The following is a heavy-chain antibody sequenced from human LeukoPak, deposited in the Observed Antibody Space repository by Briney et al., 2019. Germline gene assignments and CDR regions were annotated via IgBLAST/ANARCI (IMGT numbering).Heavy chain of an antibody. J-gene: IGHJ4*02. CDR2: IYYSGST. V-gene: IGHV4-38-2*02. CDR1: GYSISSSYY. D-gene: IGHD3-10*01. CDR3: ARDIRGSRSVDY. Sequence: SETLSLTCTVSGYSISSSYYWGWIRQPPGKGLEWIGSIYYSGSTYYNPSLKSRVTISVDTSKNQFSLKLSSVTAADTAVYYCARDIRGSRSVDYWGQGTLVTVSS.